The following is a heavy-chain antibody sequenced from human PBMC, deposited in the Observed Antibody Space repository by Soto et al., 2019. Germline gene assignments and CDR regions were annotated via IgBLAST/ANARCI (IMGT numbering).Heavy chain of an antibody. V-gene: IGHV3-21*06. CDR3: ARRAVTTYHFFDY. Sequence: LRLSCATSGFTFSSFDMDWVRQAPGKGLEWVSSIHRASTYIYYADSVRGRFTISRDNAKSSLYLQMNSLTVEDTAVYYCARRAVTTYHFFDYWGQGALVTVSS. D-gene: IGHD4-17*01. CDR1: GFTFSSFD. CDR2: IHRASTYI. J-gene: IGHJ4*02.